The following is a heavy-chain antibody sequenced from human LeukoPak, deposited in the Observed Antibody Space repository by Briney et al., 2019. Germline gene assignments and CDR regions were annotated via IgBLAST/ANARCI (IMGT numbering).Heavy chain of an antibody. D-gene: IGHD6-19*01. CDR2: INPNSGDT. Sequence: GASVKVSCKASGYTFSGYYMHWVRQAPGQGLEWMGWINPNSGDTHYAQKFQGRVTMTGDTSISTAYMELSRLRSDDTAVYYCARVQRRGGWYLDYWGQGTLVTVSS. CDR1: GYTFSGYY. CDR3: ARVQRRGGWYLDY. V-gene: IGHV1-2*02. J-gene: IGHJ4*02.